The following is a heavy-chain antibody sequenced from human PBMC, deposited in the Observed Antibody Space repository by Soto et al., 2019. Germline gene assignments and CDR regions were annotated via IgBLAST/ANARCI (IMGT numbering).Heavy chain of an antibody. V-gene: IGHV1-18*04. CDR1: GYTFSSNG. CDR2: ISTFNGNA. CDR3: ARLHGYSSGWYDY. D-gene: IGHD6-19*01. J-gene: IGHJ4*02. Sequence: QVQLVQSGAEVKKPGASVKVSCKASGYTFSSNGGSWVRQAPGQGLEWMGWISTFNGNAHYAQKFQGRVTMTTDTSTNTAYKELTSLSSDDTAVYYCARLHGYSSGWYDYWGQGTLVTVSS.